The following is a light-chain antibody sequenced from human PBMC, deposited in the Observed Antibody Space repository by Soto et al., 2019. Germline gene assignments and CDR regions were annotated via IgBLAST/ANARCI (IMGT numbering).Light chain of an antibody. J-gene: IGKJ2*01. V-gene: IGKV3-20*01. CDR2: GAS. CDR3: QQYGSSPGT. CDR1: QSVSSSY. Sequence: IVLTQSPDTLSWSPGERATLSCRASQSVSSSYLAWYQQKPGQAPRLLIYGASSRATGIPDRFSGSGSGTDFTLTISRLEPEDFAVYYCQQYGSSPGTFGQGTKVDIK.